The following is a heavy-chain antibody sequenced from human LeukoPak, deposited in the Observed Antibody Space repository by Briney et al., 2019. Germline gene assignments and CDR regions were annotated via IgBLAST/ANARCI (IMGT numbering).Heavy chain of an antibody. D-gene: IGHD3-16*01. CDR2: MYNSGST. Sequence: SETLSLTCTVSGDSINNDYWTWIRQPPGKGLERIGYMYNSGSTKYNPSLKSRVTILPDTPKNQFSLKLSSVTAADTAVYYCARHGQGASDYWGQGTLVTVSS. J-gene: IGHJ4*02. CDR1: GDSINNDY. V-gene: IGHV4-59*08. CDR3: ARHGQGASDY.